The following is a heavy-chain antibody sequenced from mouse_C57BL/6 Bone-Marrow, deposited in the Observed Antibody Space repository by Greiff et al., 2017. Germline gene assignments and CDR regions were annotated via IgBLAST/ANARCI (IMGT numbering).Heavy chain of an antibody. CDR1: GYTFTTYP. J-gene: IGHJ2*01. D-gene: IGHD5-1*01. Sequence: QVQLKESGAELVKPGASVKMSCKASGYTFTTYPIEWMQQNHGKSLEWIGNFHPYNDDTKYNEKFKGKATLTVEKSSNTVYLELSRLTSDDSAVYYCARSSTFFYYWDYWGQGTTLTVSS. V-gene: IGHV1-47*01. CDR2: FHPYNDDT. CDR3: ARSSTFFYYWDY.